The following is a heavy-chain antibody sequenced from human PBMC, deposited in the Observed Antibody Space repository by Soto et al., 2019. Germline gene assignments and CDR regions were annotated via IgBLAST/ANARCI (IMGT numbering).Heavy chain of an antibody. Sequence: GESLKISCKGSGYSFTRYWIGWVRQMPGKGLEWMGIIYPGDSDTRYSPSFQGQVTISADKSISTAYLQWSSLKASDTAMYYCARSQQQLGTYYYYYGMDVWGQGTTVTGS. D-gene: IGHD6-13*01. CDR1: GYSFTRYW. V-gene: IGHV5-51*01. CDR2: IYPGDSDT. CDR3: ARSQQQLGTYYYYYGMDV. J-gene: IGHJ6*02.